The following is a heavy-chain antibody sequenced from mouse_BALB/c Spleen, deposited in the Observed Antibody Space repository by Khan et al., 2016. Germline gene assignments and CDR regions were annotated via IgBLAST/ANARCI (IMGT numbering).Heavy chain of an antibody. CDR1: GFDFSRYW. D-gene: IGHD1-1*01. V-gene: IGHV4-1*02. Sequence: VQLKESGGGLVQPGGSLKLSCAASGFDFSRYWMSWVRQAPGKGLEWIGEINPDSSTINYTPSLKDKFIISRDNAKNTLYLQLSKVRSEDTALYYCTSRYYYGFSDYWGQGTTLTVSS. J-gene: IGHJ2*01. CDR2: INPDSSTI. CDR3: TSRYYYGFSDY.